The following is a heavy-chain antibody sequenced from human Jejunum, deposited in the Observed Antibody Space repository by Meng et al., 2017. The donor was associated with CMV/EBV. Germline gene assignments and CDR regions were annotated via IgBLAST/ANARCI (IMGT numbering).Heavy chain of an antibody. CDR1: GDSINSSY. V-gene: IGHV4-59*12. CDR2: IYYRGST. J-gene: IGHJ4*02. Sequence: TFIISGDSINSSYWSWIRQKPGKGLEWIGYIYYRGSTNYSPSLKSRVTFSVDMSKNQFSLNLTSVTAADAAVYFCARGSGIWSAFEYWGQGILVTVSS. CDR3: ARGSGIWSAFEY. D-gene: IGHD2/OR15-2a*01.